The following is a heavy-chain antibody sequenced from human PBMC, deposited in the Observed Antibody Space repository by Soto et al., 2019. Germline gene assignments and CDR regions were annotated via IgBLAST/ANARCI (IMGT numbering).Heavy chain of an antibody. D-gene: IGHD2-15*01. J-gene: IGHJ4*02. CDR3: ARAWDCSGSSCYSDLNF. V-gene: IGHV1-18*01. CDR1: GYTFISYG. Sequence: QVQVVQSGAEVKTPGASVKVSCKASGYTFISYGISWVRQAPGQGLEWMGWISAYNLKTNYAHKLQGRVTMTTATSTSKAYMELSSLGADDTAVYYCARAWDCSGSSCYSDLNFGGQRTLVAVSS. CDR2: ISAYNLKT.